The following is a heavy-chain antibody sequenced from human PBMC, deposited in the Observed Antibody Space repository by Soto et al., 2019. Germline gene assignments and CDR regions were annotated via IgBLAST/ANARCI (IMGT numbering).Heavy chain of an antibody. Sequence: GGSLRLSCAASGFTVSSNYMSWVRQAPGKGLEWVSVIYSGGSTYYADSVKGRFTISRDNSKNTLYLQMNSLRAEDTAVYYCGKKSERDYYDSSGYGMDVWGQGTTVTVSS. D-gene: IGHD3-22*01. V-gene: IGHV3-66*01. J-gene: IGHJ6*02. CDR1: GFTVSSNY. CDR2: IYSGGST. CDR3: GKKSERDYYDSSGYGMDV.